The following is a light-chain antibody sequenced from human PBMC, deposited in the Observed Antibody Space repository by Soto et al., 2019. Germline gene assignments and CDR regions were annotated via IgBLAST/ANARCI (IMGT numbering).Light chain of an antibody. Sequence: DIQMTQSPSSLSAFVGDRVTITYRASLAINNYLAWYQQKPGKAPNLLIYGASTLQSGVPSRFAGSGSGTEFSLTITSLQPEDVATYYCQRYNTVPWTFGQGTKVEIK. CDR2: GAS. CDR3: QRYNTVPWT. CDR1: LAINNY. V-gene: IGKV1-27*01. J-gene: IGKJ1*01.